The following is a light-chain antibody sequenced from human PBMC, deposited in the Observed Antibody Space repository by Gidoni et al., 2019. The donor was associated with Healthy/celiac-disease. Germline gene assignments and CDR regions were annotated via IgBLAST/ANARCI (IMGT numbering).Light chain of an antibody. Sequence: EIVWTQSPGTLSLSPGERATLSCRASQSVSSSYLAWYQQKPGQAPRLLIYGASSRATGIPDRFSGSGSGTDFTLTLSRLEPEAFAVYYCQQYGSSPYTFGQGTKLEIK. CDR3: QQYGSSPYT. CDR2: GAS. CDR1: QSVSSSY. J-gene: IGKJ2*01. V-gene: IGKV3-20*01.